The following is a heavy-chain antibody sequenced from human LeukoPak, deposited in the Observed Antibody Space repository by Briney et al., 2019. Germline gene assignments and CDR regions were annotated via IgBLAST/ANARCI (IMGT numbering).Heavy chain of an antibody. D-gene: IGHD6-13*01. J-gene: IGHJ5*02. V-gene: IGHV3-7*01. CDR1: GFAFSSHY. CDR3: ARGQQMVLWFDP. Sequence: GGSLRLSCAASGFAFSSHYMTRVRQAPGKGLEWVATIKQSGSERYYVDSVKGRFIISRDDAKSSVYLQMNSLRADDTAVYYCARGQQMVLWFDPWGQGTLVTVSS. CDR2: IKQSGSER.